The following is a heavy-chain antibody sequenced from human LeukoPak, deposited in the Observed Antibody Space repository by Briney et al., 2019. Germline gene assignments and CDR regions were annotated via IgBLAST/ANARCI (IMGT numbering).Heavy chain of an antibody. CDR1: GFTFSSFW. D-gene: IGHD4-23*01. J-gene: IGHJ4*02. Sequence: QPGGSLRLSCAASGFTFSSFWMSWVRQAPGRGLEWVANIKQDGSEKYYVASVKGRFTISRDNAKNSLYLQLNSLRAEDTAVYYCARVSLNSGWYFDYWGQGTLVTVSS. CDR3: ARVSLNSGWYFDY. CDR2: IKQDGSEK. V-gene: IGHV3-7*05.